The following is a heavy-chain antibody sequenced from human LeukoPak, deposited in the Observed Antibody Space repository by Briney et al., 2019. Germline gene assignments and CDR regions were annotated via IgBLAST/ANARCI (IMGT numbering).Heavy chain of an antibody. CDR3: ATYYYGSGSYYRTFDY. D-gene: IGHD3-10*01. CDR1: GYTFTSYY. Sequence: ASVKVSCKASGYTFTSYYMHWVRQAPGQGLEWMGWINPNSGGTNYAQKFQGRVTMTRDTSISTAYMELSRLRSDDTAVYYCATYYYGSGSYYRTFDYWGQGTLVTVSS. V-gene: IGHV1-2*02. CDR2: INPNSGGT. J-gene: IGHJ4*02.